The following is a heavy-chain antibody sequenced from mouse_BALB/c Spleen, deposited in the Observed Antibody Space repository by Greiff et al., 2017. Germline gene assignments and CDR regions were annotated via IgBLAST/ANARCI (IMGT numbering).Heavy chain of an antibody. Sequence: VHVKQSGPDLVKPGASVKISCKASGYSFTGYYMHWVKQSHGKSLEWIGRVNPNNGGTSYNQKFKGKAILTVDKSSSTAYMELRSLTSEDSAVYYCAREGDGNYEAAWFAYWGQGTLVTVSA. CDR3: AREGDGNYEAAWFAY. D-gene: IGHD2-1*01. V-gene: IGHV1-26*01. CDR2: VNPNNGGT. J-gene: IGHJ3*01. CDR1: GYSFTGYY.